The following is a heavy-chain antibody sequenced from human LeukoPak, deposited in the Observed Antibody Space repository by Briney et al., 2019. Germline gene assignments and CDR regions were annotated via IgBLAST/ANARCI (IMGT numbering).Heavy chain of an antibody. CDR2: IHYDGTNE. CDR1: GFTFSSYG. D-gene: IGHD6-13*01. Sequence: GGSLRLSCAASGFTFSSYGMHWVRQAPGKGLEWVSFIHYDGTNEYYADSVKGRFTISRDNSKNTLYLQMNSLRAEDTAVYYCANLAAAGTGSGAFDIWGQGTMVTVSS. CDR3: ANLAAAGTGSGAFDI. J-gene: IGHJ3*02. V-gene: IGHV3-30*02.